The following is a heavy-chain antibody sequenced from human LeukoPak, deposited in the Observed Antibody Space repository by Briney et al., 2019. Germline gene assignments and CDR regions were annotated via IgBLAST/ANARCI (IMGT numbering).Heavy chain of an antibody. J-gene: IGHJ4*02. D-gene: IGHD3-22*01. Sequence: PGGSLRLSCAASGFTFSSYSMNWVRQAPGKGLEWVSSISSSSSCIYYADSVKGRFTISRDNSKNTLYLQMNSLRAEDTAVYYCARGPFIVVVTAFDYWGQGTLVTVSS. V-gene: IGHV3-21*01. CDR1: GFTFSSYS. CDR3: ARGPFIVVVTAFDY. CDR2: ISSSSSCI.